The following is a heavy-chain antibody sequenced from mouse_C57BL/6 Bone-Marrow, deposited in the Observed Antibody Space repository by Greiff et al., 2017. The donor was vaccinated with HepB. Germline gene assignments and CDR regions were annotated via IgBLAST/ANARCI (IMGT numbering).Heavy chain of an antibody. D-gene: IGHD1-1*01. CDR1: GYTFTSYW. Sequence: QVQLQQPGAELVKPGASVKLSCKASGYTFTSYWMHWVKQRPGQGLEWIGMIHPNSGSTNYNEKFKSKATLTVDKSSSTAYMQLSSLTSEDSAVYYCARFITTVVPSYFDVWGTGTTVTVSS. V-gene: IGHV1-64*01. CDR3: ARFITTVVPSYFDV. J-gene: IGHJ1*03. CDR2: IHPNSGST.